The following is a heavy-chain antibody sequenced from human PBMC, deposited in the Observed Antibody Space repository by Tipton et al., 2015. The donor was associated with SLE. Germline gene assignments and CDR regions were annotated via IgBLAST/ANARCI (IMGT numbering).Heavy chain of an antibody. CDR1: GGSISSGGYY. D-gene: IGHD3-3*01. J-gene: IGHJ3*02. V-gene: IGHV4-31*03. CDR2: INHSGST. CDR3: ARGKDYDFWSGYYRRDASDI. Sequence: TLSLTCTVSGGSISSGGYYWSWIRQHPGKGLEWIGEINHSGSTNYNPSLKSRVTISIDTSKNQFSLKLSSVTAADTSVYYCARGKDYDFWSGYYRRDASDIWGQGTMVTVSS.